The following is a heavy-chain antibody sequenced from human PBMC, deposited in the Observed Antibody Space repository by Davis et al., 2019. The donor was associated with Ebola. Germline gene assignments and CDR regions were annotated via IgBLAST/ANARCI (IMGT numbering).Heavy chain of an antibody. CDR2: ISYSGST. V-gene: IGHV4-39*01. CDR3: ARRFDY. Sequence: SETLSLTCTVSGGSISSSSYYWGWIRQPPGKGLEWIGTISYSGSTYYNPSLQSRVTISVDTSKNQFSLKLRSVTAADTAVYYCARRFDYWGQGTLVTVSS. CDR1: GGSISSSSYY. J-gene: IGHJ4*02.